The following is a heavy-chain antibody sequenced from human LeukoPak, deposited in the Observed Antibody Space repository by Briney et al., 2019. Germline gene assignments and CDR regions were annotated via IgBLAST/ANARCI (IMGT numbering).Heavy chain of an antibody. CDR2: IYYSGST. Sequence: PSETLSLTCTVSGGSISSSSYYWGWIRQPPGKGLEWIGSIYYSGSTYYTPSPKSRVTISVDTSKNQFSLKLSSVTAADTAVYYCATSFLWFGETRVDYWGQGTLVTVSS. CDR1: GGSISSSSYY. J-gene: IGHJ4*02. D-gene: IGHD3-10*01. V-gene: IGHV4-39*01. CDR3: ATSFLWFGETRVDY.